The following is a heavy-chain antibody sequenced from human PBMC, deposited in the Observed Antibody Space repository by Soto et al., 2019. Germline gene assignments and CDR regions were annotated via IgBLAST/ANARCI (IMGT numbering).Heavy chain of an antibody. CDR2: ISGSGGST. V-gene: IGHV3-23*01. Sequence: EVQLLESGGGLVQPGGSLRLSCAASGFPFSTYATTWVRQAPGKGLEWVSAISGSGGSTYYADSVKGRFTISRDKSKNTLFLQMNSLRAEDTAVYYCAKNWDTTFSSSSHWGQGTLVTVSS. CDR1: GFPFSTYA. J-gene: IGHJ4*02. D-gene: IGHD6-6*01. CDR3: AKNWDTTFSSSSH.